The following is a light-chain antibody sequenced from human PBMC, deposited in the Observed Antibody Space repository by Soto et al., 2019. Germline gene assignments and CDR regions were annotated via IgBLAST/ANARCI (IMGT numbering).Light chain of an antibody. J-gene: IGLJ2*01. V-gene: IGLV2-14*01. CDR2: EVS. CDR1: SSDVGGYNY. Sequence: QSALTQPASVSGSPGQSITISCTGTSSDVGGYNYVSWFQQHPGKAPKVMIYEVSNRPSGVSNRFSGSKSGNTASLTISGLQAEDEADYYCSTYASTTNHVVFGGGTKLTVL. CDR3: STYASTTNHVV.